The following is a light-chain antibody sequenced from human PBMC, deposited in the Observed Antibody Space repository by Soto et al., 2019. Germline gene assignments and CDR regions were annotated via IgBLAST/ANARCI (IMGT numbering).Light chain of an antibody. CDR2: DVS. V-gene: IGKV3-11*01. CDR3: QQRSDWPWT. Sequence: EIVLTQSPGTLSLSPGERATLSCRASQSVTDYLAWYQQKPGQAPRLLVYDVSNRATGIPARFSGGGSGTDFTLTISNVEPEDFAVYYCQQRSDWPWTFGQGTTGDIK. CDR1: QSVTDY. J-gene: IGKJ1*01.